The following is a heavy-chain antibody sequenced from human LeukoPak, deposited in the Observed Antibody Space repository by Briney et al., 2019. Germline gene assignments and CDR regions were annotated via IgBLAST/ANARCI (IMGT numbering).Heavy chain of an antibody. CDR1: GYTFTGYY. J-gene: IGHJ3*02. V-gene: IGHV1-2*02. CDR3: ARVIAARRDAFDI. D-gene: IGHD6-6*01. CDR2: INPNSGGT. Sequence: ASVKVSCKASGYTFTGYYMHWVRQAPGQGLEWMGWINPNSGGTNYAQKFQGRVTMTRDTSISTAYMELSRLRSDDTAVYYCARVIAARRDAFDIWGQGTMVTVSS.